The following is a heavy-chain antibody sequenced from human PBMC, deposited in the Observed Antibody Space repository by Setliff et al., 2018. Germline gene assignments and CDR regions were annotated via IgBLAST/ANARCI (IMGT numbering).Heavy chain of an antibody. V-gene: IGHV1-46*01. D-gene: IGHD3-3*01. Sequence: ASVKVSCKASGGTFSSYAISWVRQAPGQGLEWMGGMNPSGGSTSYAQKFQGRVTMTRDTSTSTVYMELSSLRSEDTAVYYCARAFYYDFWTFDYWGQGTLVTVSS. J-gene: IGHJ4*02. CDR2: MNPSGGST. CDR3: ARAFYYDFWTFDY. CDR1: GGTFSSYA.